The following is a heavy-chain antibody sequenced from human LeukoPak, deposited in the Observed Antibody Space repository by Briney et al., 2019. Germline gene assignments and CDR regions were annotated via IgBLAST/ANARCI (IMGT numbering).Heavy chain of an antibody. V-gene: IGHV4-34*01. CDR1: GGSFSVYY. CDR2: INHSGST. J-gene: IGHJ4*02. CDR3: ARGDSSSWSFKI. Sequence: PSETLSLTCAVYGGSFSVYYWSWIRQPPGKGLEWIGEINHSGSTNYNPSLKSRVTISVDTSKNQFSLKLSSVTAADTAVYYCARGDSSSWSFKIWGQGTLVTVSS. D-gene: IGHD6-13*01.